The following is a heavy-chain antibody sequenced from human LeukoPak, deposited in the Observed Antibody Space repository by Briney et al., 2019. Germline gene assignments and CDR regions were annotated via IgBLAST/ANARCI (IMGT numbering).Heavy chain of an antibody. CDR3: ASQSYCGGDRWCDY. D-gene: IGHD2-21*02. V-gene: IGHV4-39*07. CDR2: IYYSGST. J-gene: IGHJ4*02. CDR1: GGSISSSSYY. Sequence: SETLSLTCTVSGGSISSSSYYWGWIRQPPGKGLEWIGSIYYSGSTYYNPSLKSRVTISVDTSKNQFSLKLSSVTAADTAVYYCASQSYCGGDRWCDYWGQGTLVTVSS.